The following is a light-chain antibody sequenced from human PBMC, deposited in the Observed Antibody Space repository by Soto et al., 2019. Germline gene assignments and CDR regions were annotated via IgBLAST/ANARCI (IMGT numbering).Light chain of an antibody. CDR3: QQRSNWPSIT. J-gene: IGKJ5*01. CDR2: DAS. CDR1: QSVSTY. Sequence: EIVLTQSAATLSLSPGERATLSCGASQSVSTYLAWYQQKPGQAPRLLIYDASNRATGIPARFSGSGSGTDFTLTINSLEPEESAVYYCQQRSNWPSITFGQGTRLEIK. V-gene: IGKV3-11*01.